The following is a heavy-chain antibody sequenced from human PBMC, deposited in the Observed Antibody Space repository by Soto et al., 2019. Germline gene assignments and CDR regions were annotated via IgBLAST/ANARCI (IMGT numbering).Heavy chain of an antibody. J-gene: IGHJ3*01. CDR1: GLTISGKKY. Sequence: PGGSLRLSCAAFGLTISGKKYVAWVRQAPGKGLEWVSGLYDVDGSFYADSVRGRFTTSSDSSKTTVYLQMNDLRPDDTVVYYCATWHEREHAYDVWGQRTSVTVSS. D-gene: IGHD1-1*01. CDR3: ATWHEREHAYDV. CDR2: LYDVDGS. V-gene: IGHV3-53*01.